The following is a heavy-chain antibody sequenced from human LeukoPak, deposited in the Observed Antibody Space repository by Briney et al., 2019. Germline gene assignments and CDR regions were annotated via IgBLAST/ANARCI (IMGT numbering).Heavy chain of an antibody. CDR2: ISGSGGST. V-gene: IGHV3-23*01. CDR3: AKDDRLSSGYGSSDY. D-gene: IGHD3-10*01. CDR1: GFTFNNYA. Sequence: PGGSLRLSCAASGFTFNNYAMTWVRQAPGKGLEWVSGISGSGGSTYYADSVKGRFTISRDNSKNTLYLQMKRLRAEDTAVYYCAKDDRLSSGYGSSDYWGQGTLVTVSS. J-gene: IGHJ4*02.